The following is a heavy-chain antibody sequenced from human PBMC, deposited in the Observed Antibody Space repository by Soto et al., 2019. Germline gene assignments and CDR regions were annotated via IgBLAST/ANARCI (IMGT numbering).Heavy chain of an antibody. J-gene: IGHJ4*02. V-gene: IGHV3-30-3*01. CDR3: ARDPAPYGGYGWYFDY. CDR1: GFTFSSHA. D-gene: IGHD4-17*01. Sequence: GGSLRLSCAASGFTFSSHAMHWVRQAPGKGLEWVAVISYDGSNKYYVESVKGRFTISRDNAKSTLYLQMNSLRGEDTAVYYCARDPAPYGGYGWYFDYWGQGTLVTVSS. CDR2: ISYDGSNK.